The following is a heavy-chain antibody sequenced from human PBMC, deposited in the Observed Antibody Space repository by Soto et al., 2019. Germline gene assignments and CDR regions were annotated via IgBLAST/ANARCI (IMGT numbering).Heavy chain of an antibody. Sequence: SVKVSCKASGGTFSSYAISWVRQAPGQGLEWMGGIIPIFGTANYAQKFQGRVTITADESTSTAYMELSSLRSEDTAVFYFSRSVGDYSPVAGWIDPWGQGTLVTVSS. CDR3: SRSVGDYSPVAGWIDP. CDR2: IIPIFGTA. D-gene: IGHD4-4*01. CDR1: GGTFSSYA. J-gene: IGHJ5*02. V-gene: IGHV1-69*13.